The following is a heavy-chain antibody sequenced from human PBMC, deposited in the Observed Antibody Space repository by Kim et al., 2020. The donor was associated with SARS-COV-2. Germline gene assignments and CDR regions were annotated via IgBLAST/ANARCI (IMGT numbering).Heavy chain of an antibody. V-gene: IGHV1-3*01. CDR3: ARDGMLDFDY. D-gene: IGHD1-1*01. J-gene: IGHJ4*02. Sequence: NTKYSQKCQGRVTITRDTSASTAYMELSSLRSEDTAVYYCARDGMLDFDYWGQGTLVTVSS. CDR2: NT.